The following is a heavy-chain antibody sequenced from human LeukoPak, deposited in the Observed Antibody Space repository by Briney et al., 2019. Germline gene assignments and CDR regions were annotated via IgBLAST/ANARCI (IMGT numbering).Heavy chain of an antibody. V-gene: IGHV3-66*03. J-gene: IGHJ5*02. Sequence: GGSLRLSCAGSGFSVSNYYMSWVRQAPGRGLEWVSLIRDSGETFYADSVKGRFTISRDNSKNTMYLQMNRLRVEDTAVYFCARDRAVTQDWVEFDPWGQGTLVTVSS. CDR2: IRDSGET. D-gene: IGHD4-17*01. CDR3: ARDRAVTQDWVEFDP. CDR1: GFSVSNYY.